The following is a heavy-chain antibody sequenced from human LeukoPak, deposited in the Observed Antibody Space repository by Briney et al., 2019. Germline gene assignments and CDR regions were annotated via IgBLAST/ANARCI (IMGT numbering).Heavy chain of an antibody. CDR2: ISSNGAST. CDR1: GVTFSNYA. V-gene: IGHV3-64*01. D-gene: IGHD3-9*01. CDR3: ARGNVLTGYSRY. J-gene: IGHJ4*02. Sequence: GGSLRLSCAASGVTFSNYAMHWVRQAPGKGLEYVSGISSNGASTYYANSVKGRFIISRDNSKNTLFLQMDNLRAEDMAVYYCARGNVLTGYSRYWGQGTLVTVSS.